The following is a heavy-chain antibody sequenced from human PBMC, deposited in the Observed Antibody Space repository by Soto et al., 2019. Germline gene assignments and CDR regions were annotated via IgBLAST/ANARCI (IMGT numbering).Heavy chain of an antibody. CDR2: ITSDESTI. D-gene: IGHD1-26*01. V-gene: IGHV3-74*01. CDR1: GFTFSNYW. Sequence: PGGSLRLSCAASGFTFSNYWIHWVRQAPGKGLVWVSRITSDESTITYADSVEGRFIMSRDNAKNSLYLQMNSLRAEDTAVYYCARGYSGTYRIDYWGQGALVTVSS. J-gene: IGHJ4*02. CDR3: ARGYSGTYRIDY.